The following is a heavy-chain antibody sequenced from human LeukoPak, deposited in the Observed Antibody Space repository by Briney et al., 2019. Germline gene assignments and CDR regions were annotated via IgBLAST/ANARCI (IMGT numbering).Heavy chain of an antibody. CDR3: ATGRKFGGVNLAPDY. CDR1: GYTFTNSW. Sequence: GESLKISCEGSGYTFTNSWIGWVRQMPGKGLEWMGIISPGDSEIRYSPSFQGQVTISADKSISTAYLQWSSLKSSDTAMYYCATGRKFGGVNLAPDYWGQGALVTVSS. D-gene: IGHD2-8*02. V-gene: IGHV5-51*01. J-gene: IGHJ4*02. CDR2: ISPGDSEI.